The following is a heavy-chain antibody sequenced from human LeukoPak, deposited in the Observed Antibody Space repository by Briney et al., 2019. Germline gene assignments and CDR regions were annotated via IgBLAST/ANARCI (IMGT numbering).Heavy chain of an antibody. J-gene: IGHJ4*02. CDR2: IYYNGRT. Sequence: SETLSLTCTVSGGSISSSSYYWGWVRQPPGKGLECIGSIYYNGRTFYNPSLKSRVTISVDTSKNQFSLKLSSVTAADTAVYFCARIKYSGPVDYWGQGTLVTVSS. V-gene: IGHV4-39*07. D-gene: IGHD1-26*01. CDR3: ARIKYSGPVDY. CDR1: GGSISSSSYY.